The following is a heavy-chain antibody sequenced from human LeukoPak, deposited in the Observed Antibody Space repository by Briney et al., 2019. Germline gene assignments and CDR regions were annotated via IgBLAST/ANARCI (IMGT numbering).Heavy chain of an antibody. CDR3: ASYSYYYDSSGYFDY. V-gene: IGHV4-59*01. D-gene: IGHD3-22*01. J-gene: IGHJ4*02. CDR2: IYYSGST. Sequence: SETLSLTCTVSGGSISSYYWSWIRQPPGKGLEWIGYIYYSGSTNYNPSLKSRVSISVDTSKNQFSLKLSSVTAADTAVYYCASYSYYYDSSGYFDYWGQGTLVTVSS. CDR1: GGSISSYY.